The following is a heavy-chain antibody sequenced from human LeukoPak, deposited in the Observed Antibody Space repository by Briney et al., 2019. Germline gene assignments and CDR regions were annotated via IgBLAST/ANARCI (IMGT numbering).Heavy chain of an antibody. D-gene: IGHD2/OR15-2a*01. J-gene: IGHJ4*02. V-gene: IGHV1-2*02. CDR2: INPNSGGT. CDR1: GYTFTGYY. CDR3: ARSRFRRMTNHLIDY. Sequence: ASVKVSCKASGYTFTGYYMHWVRQAPGQGLEWMGWINPNSGGTNYAQKFQGRVTMTRDTSISTAYMELSRLRSDDTAVYYCARSRFRRMTNHLIDYWGQGTLVTVSS.